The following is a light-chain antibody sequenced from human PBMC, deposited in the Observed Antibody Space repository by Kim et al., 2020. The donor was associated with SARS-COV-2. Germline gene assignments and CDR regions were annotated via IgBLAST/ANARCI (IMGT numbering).Light chain of an antibody. V-gene: IGKV1-5*03. CDR3: QHSDTYPWT. CDR2: KAS. Sequence: ISTWLGWYQQKAGKAPKLLIYKASSLESGVPSRFSGSGSGTEFTLTISSLQPDDVATYYCQHSDTYPWTFGQGTKVDIK. J-gene: IGKJ1*01. CDR1: ISTW.